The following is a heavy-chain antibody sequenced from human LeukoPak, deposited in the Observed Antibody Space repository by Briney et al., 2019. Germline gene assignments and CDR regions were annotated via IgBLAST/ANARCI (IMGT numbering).Heavy chain of an antibody. D-gene: IGHD2-2*01. Sequence: GGSLRLSCAATGFTFITYAMSWVRQAPGKGLEWVSTMSGSGGSTYYTDSVKGRFTISRDNSKNTLYLQMNSLRAEDTAVYYCAKGGCSSTGCYANRPGVFDTWGQGTMVTVSS. CDR2: MSGSGGST. CDR3: AKGGCSSTGCYANRPGVFDT. J-gene: IGHJ3*02. V-gene: IGHV3-23*01. CDR1: GFTFITYA.